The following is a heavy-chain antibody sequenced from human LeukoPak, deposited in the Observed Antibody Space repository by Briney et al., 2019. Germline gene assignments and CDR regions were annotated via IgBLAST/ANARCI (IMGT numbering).Heavy chain of an antibody. V-gene: IGHV3-21*04. D-gene: IGHD3-9*01. J-gene: IGHJ3*02. CDR2: ITSSSSYV. Sequence: GGSLRLSCEASGFTFSTYNMNWVRQAPGKRLEWVSSITSSSSYVFYADSVKGRFTISRDNAKNSLYLQMNSLTAEDTAVYSCARVSNTILTGHYDAFDIWGQGTMVTVSS. CDR1: GFTFSTYN. CDR3: ARVSNTILTGHYDAFDI.